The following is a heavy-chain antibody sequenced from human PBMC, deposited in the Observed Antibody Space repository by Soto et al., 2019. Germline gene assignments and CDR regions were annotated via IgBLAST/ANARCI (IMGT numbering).Heavy chain of an antibody. V-gene: IGHV1-18*01. D-gene: IGHD1-26*01. J-gene: IGHJ4*02. CDR1: GYTFTSYG. CDR2: ISANNGNT. Sequence: QVPLVQSGAEVKKPGASVKVSCKASGYTFTSYGISWVRQAPGQGLEWMGWISANNGNTNYAKKLQGRVTMTTDTSASTAYTELRRLRSDGTSVYYCARDRRSNAVAYWGQGALVTVSS. CDR3: ARDRRSNAVAY.